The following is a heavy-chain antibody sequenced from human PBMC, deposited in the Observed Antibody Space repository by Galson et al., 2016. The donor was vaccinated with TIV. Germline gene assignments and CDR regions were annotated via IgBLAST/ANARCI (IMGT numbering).Heavy chain of an antibody. V-gene: IGHV1-69*13. CDR2: IIPIFGLA. Sequence: SVKVSCKASGGAFISHGISWVRQAPGQGLEWMGGIIPIFGLANYAQKFQGRVTITADDSTRTAYMELSSLRFDDTAVYYCARVSDYYGSGSYYNVLGYWGQGTLVTVSS. CDR1: GGAFISHG. D-gene: IGHD3-10*01. J-gene: IGHJ4*02. CDR3: ARVSDYYGSGSYYNVLGY.